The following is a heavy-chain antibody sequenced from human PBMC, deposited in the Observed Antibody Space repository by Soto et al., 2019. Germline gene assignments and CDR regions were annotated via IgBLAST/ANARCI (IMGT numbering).Heavy chain of an antibody. CDR1: GFTFGIYG. D-gene: IGHD1-26*01. V-gene: IGHV3-33*01. CDR3: ARATSGSFDALDM. Sequence: QVQLVESGGGVVQPGRSLRLSCAASGFTFGIYGMHWVRQAPGKGLEWVAVIWYDGSIKYHADSVKGRFTISRDNSKNTVYLQMNSLIDEDTAVYYCARATSGSFDALDMWGQGTMVTVSS. CDR2: IWYDGSIK. J-gene: IGHJ3*02.